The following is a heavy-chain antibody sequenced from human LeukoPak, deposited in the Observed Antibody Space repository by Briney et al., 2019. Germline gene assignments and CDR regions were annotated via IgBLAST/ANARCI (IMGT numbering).Heavy chain of an antibody. CDR3: ARDPFHYYGSGGWFDP. J-gene: IGHJ5*02. D-gene: IGHD3-10*01. V-gene: IGHV4-61*01. CDR2: IYYSGST. Sequence: SETLSLTCTVSGGSVSNTNYYWAWIRQPPGKGLEWIGYIYYSGSTNYNPSLKSRVTISVDTSKNQFSLKLSSVTAADTAVYYCARDPFHYYGSGGWFDPWGQGTLVTVSS. CDR1: GGSVSNTNYY.